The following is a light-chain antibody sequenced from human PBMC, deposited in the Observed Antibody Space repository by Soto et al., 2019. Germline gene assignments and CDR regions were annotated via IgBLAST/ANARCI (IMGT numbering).Light chain of an antibody. Sequence: DIQMTQSPSTLSGSVGDRVTITCRASQTISSWLAWYQQKPGKAPKLLIFDASRLESGVPSRFSGSGSGTEFTLTISSLQPDDFATYHCQEYNSYSWTFGQGTKVDI. CDR3: QEYNSYSWT. V-gene: IGKV1-5*01. J-gene: IGKJ1*01. CDR2: DAS. CDR1: QTISSW.